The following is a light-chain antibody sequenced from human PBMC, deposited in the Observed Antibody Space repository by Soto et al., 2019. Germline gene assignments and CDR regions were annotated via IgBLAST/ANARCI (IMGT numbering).Light chain of an antibody. J-gene: IGKJ5*01. Sequence: EIVLTQSPGTLSLSPGERATLSCRASQSVARSLSWYQQKPGQPPRLLIYDASDRATGIPARFGGSGSGTDFTLTISGLEPEDFAVYYCQQYNNWPPITFGQGTRLET. CDR1: QSVARS. CDR2: DAS. V-gene: IGKV3-11*01. CDR3: QQYNNWPPIT.